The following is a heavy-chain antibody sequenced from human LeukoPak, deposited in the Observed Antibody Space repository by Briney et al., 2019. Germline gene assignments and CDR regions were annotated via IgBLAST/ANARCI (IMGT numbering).Heavy chain of an antibody. Sequence: ASVKVSCKASGGTFSSYAISWMRQAPGQGLEWMGGIIPIFGTANYAQKFQGRVTITTDESTSTAYMELSSLRSEDTAVYYCARDGYNLDSGMDVWGKGTTVTVSS. D-gene: IGHD5-24*01. CDR2: IIPIFGTA. CDR3: ARDGYNLDSGMDV. J-gene: IGHJ6*03. CDR1: GGTFSSYA. V-gene: IGHV1-69*05.